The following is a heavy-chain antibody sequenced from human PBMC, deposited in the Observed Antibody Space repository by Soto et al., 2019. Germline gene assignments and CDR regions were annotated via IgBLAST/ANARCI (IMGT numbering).Heavy chain of an antibody. Sequence: PGWSLRLSCAASGFTFSSYSMHWARQAPGKGLEWVAVISYDGSNKYYADSGKGRFTISRDNSKNTLYLQLNSLRAEDTALYYCAKALGRGDHVGMDVWGLGTTVTVSS. V-gene: IGHV3-30*18. CDR3: AKALGRGDHVGMDV. J-gene: IGHJ6*02. D-gene: IGHD4-17*01. CDR2: ISYDGSNK. CDR1: GFTFSSYS.